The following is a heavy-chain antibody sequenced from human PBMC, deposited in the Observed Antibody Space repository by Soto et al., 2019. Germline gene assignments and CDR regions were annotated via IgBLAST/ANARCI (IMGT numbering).Heavy chain of an antibody. V-gene: IGHV4-30-2*01. Sequence: QLQLQESGSGLVKPSQTLSLTCAVSGGSINSSGYSWSWIRQPPGKGLEWIGYIHHTGSTYYNPCLKSRVTISVARSKNQFSLKLSFMTAVDTAVYYCARAFAFEGVIVTEGFDIWGQGTMVTVSS. J-gene: IGHJ3*02. CDR1: GGSINSSGYS. CDR3: ARAFAFEGVIVTEGFDI. CDR2: IHHTGST. D-gene: IGHD3-16*02.